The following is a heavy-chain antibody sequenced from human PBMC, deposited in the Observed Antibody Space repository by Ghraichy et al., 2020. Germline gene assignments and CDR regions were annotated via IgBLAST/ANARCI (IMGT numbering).Heavy chain of an antibody. Sequence: ASVKVSCKSSGYTFTGYYMHWVRQAPGQGLEWMGRINPHSDETEYARKFQGRVTMTRDTSISTAYMELSWLTSDDTAMYYCARSAVAGRGNWFGPWGRGARVTNSS. CDR2: INPHSDET. D-gene: IGHD6-19*01. CDR1: GYTFTGYY. CDR3: ARSAVAGRGNWFGP. V-gene: IGHV1-2*02. J-gene: IGHJ5*02.